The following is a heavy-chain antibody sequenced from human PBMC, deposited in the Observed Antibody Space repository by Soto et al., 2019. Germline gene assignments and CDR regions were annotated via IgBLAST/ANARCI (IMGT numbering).Heavy chain of an antibody. V-gene: IGHV1-69*13. D-gene: IGHD2-2*01. J-gene: IGHJ6*02. Sequence: EASVKVSCEASGGTFSSYAISWVRQAPGQGLEWMGGIIPIFGTANYAQKFQGRVTITADESTSTAYMELSSLRSEDTAVYYCARKGPAAMPYYYYYGMDVWGQGTTVTVSS. CDR3: ARKGPAAMPYYYYYGMDV. CDR1: GGTFSSYA. CDR2: IIPIFGTA.